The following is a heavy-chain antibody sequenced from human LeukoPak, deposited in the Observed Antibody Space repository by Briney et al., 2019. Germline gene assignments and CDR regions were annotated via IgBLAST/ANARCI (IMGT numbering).Heavy chain of an antibody. CDR1: GGSFSGYY. V-gene: IGHV4-34*01. J-gene: IGHJ4*02. D-gene: IGHD3-9*01. Sequence: PSETLSLTCAVYGGSFSGYYWSWIRQPPGKGLEWIGEINHSGSTNYNPSLKSRVTISVDTSKNQFSLKLSSVTAADTAVYYCAKAMRYFDWFPLTDYWGQGTLVTVSS. CDR2: INHSGST. CDR3: AKAMRYFDWFPLTDY.